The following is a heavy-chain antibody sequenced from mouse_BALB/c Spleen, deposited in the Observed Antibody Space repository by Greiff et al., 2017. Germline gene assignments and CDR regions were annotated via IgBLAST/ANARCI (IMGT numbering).Heavy chain of an antibody. V-gene: IGHV2-9*02. Sequence: VQLQQSGPGLVAPSQSLSITCTVSGFSLTSYGVHWVRQPPGKGLEWLGVIWAGGSTNYNSALMSRLSISKDNSKSQVFLKMNSLQTDDTAMYYCARRGSTMITGFAYWGQGTLVTVSA. CDR2: IWAGGST. CDR1: GFSLTSYG. CDR3: ARRGSTMITGFAY. J-gene: IGHJ3*01. D-gene: IGHD2-4*01.